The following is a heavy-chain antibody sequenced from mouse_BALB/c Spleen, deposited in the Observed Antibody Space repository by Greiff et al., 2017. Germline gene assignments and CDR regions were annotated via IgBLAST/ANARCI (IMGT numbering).Heavy chain of an antibody. Sequence: LQQPGSELVRPGASVKLSCKASGYTFTSYWMHWVKQRHGQGLEWIGNIYPGSGSTNYDEKFKSKGTLTVDTSSSTAYMHLSSLTSEDSAVYYCTRGYYGSSWGAMDYWGQGTSVTVSS. CDR1: GYTFTSYW. J-gene: IGHJ4*01. D-gene: IGHD1-1*01. CDR3: TRGYYGSSWGAMDY. CDR2: IYPGSGST. V-gene: IGHV1S22*01.